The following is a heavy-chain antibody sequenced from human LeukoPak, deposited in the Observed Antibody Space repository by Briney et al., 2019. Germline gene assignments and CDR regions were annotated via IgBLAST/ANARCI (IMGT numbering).Heavy chain of an antibody. V-gene: IGHV3-23*01. J-gene: IGHJ6*04. D-gene: IGHD6-13*01. Sequence: GGSLRLSCAASGFTFSSYAMSWVRQAPGKGLEWVSATSGSDGTTYYADSVKGRFTISRDNSKNTLYLQMNSLRAEDTAVYYCARDGSLYSSSWVDVWGKGTTVTVSS. CDR1: GFTFSSYA. CDR3: ARDGSLYSSSWVDV. CDR2: TSGSDGTT.